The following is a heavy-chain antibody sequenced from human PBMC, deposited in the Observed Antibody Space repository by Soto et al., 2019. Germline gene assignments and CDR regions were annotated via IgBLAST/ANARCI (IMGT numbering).Heavy chain of an antibody. D-gene: IGHD3-22*01. CDR3: STDSYSTIIIVRFDY. CDR2: IKSKTDGGTT. J-gene: IGHJ4*01. CDR1: GFTFSNAW. Sequence: GGSLRLSCAASGFTFSNAWINWVRQAPGKGLEWVGRIKSKTDGGTTDYAAPVKGRFATSRDDSNNMVYLQMNSLKIEDTAVYYCSTDSYSTIIIVRFDYWGHGTLVTVSS. V-gene: IGHV3-15*07.